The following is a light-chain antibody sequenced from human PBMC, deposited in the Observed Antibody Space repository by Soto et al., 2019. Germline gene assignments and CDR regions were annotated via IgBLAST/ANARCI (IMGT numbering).Light chain of an antibody. J-gene: IGKJ1*01. CDR1: QSITSW. CDR2: KAS. Sequence: DIQMTQSPSTLSASVGDRVTITCRASQSITSWLAWYQQKPGKAPKLLMYKASSLESGVPSRFSGSGSGTEFTLTFSSLQPDEFATYYCQQYYSYPWTFGQGTNVEIK. V-gene: IGKV1-5*03. CDR3: QQYYSYPWT.